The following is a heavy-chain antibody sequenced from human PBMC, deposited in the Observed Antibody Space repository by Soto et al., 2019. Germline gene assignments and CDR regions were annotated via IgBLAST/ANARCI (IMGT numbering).Heavy chain of an antibody. D-gene: IGHD1-7*01. J-gene: IGHJ4*02. Sequence: EVQLVESGGGLVKPGGSLRLSCAASGFTFSSYSMNWVRQAPGKGLEWVSYISSSSSYIYYADSVKGRFTISRDNAKNSLYLQMNSPRAEDTAVYYCAREGYNWNYKGDYWGQGTLVTVSS. CDR1: GFTFSSYS. V-gene: IGHV3-21*01. CDR2: ISSSSSYI. CDR3: AREGYNWNYKGDY.